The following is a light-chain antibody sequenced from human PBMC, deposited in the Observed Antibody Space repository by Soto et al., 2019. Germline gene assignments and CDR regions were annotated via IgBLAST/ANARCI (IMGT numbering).Light chain of an antibody. V-gene: IGKV3-20*01. CDR3: QQYHNSSST. CDR1: QTIINNY. Sequence: EIVLTQSPGTLSLSPGERATLSCRASQTIINNYLAWYQQKPGQAPRLLIYVASARAAGTPDRFRGSGSGTDFTLTISRLEPEDFAMYYCQQYHNSSSTFGKGTKVEIK. J-gene: IGKJ1*01. CDR2: VAS.